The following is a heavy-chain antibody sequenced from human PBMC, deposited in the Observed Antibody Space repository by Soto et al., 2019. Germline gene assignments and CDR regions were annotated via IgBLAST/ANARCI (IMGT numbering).Heavy chain of an antibody. CDR3: ARAIAARVFYYGMDV. J-gene: IGHJ6*02. D-gene: IGHD6-6*01. Sequence: ASVKVSCKASGGTFSSYAISWVRQAPGQGLEWMGGIIPIFGTANYAQKFQGRVTITADESTSTAYMELSSLRSEDTAVYYCARAIAARVFYYGMDVWGQGTTVTVSS. CDR2: IIPIFGTA. CDR1: GGTFSSYA. V-gene: IGHV1-69*13.